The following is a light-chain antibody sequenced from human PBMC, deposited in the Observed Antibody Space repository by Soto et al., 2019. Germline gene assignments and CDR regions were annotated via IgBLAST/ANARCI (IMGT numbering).Light chain of an antibody. V-gene: IGKV1-12*01. J-gene: IGKJ4*01. Sequence: EILMTQSPSSLSASVGERVTITCRASQSINCKLAWYQQTSGKAPKLLIYCASILPTGVPARFSGSGSGTEFTLTISSLQPEDFATYYCQQANSCPLTFGGGTRVEIK. CDR1: QSINCK. CDR2: CAS. CDR3: QQANSCPLT.